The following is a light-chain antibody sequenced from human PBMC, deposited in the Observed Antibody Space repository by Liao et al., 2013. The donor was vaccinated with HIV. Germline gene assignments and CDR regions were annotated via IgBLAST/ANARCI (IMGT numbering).Light chain of an antibody. CDR3: QVWDSPSDHRV. CDR1: YIGNKG. V-gene: IGLV3-21*04. CDR2: YDS. Sequence: SYELTQPPSVSVAPGETATITCGGNYIGNKGVYWYQQKSGQAPVMVISYDSDRPSGIPERFSGSNSGNTATLTLSRVEAGDEADYYCQVWDSPSDHRVFGGGTKLTVV. J-gene: IGLJ3*02.